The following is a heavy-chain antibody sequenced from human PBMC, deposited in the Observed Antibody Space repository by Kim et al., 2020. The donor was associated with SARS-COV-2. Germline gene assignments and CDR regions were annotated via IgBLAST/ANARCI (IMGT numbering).Heavy chain of an antibody. J-gene: IGHJ5*02. V-gene: IGHV1-2*02. CDR2: INPNSGGT. Sequence: ASVKVSCKASGYTFTGYYMHWVRQAPGQGLEWMGWINPNSGGTNYAQKFQGRVTMTRDTSISTAYMELSRLRSDDTAVYYCARVPPEETYYYDSSGYPKGWFDPWGQGTLVTVSS. D-gene: IGHD3-22*01. CDR1: GYTFTGYY. CDR3: ARVPPEETYYYDSSGYPKGWFDP.